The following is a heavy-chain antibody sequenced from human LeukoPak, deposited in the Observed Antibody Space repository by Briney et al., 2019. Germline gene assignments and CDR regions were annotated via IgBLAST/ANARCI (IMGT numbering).Heavy chain of an antibody. D-gene: IGHD6-13*01. CDR3: ATDSIAAAGTWGYYYYGMDV. J-gene: IGHJ6*04. V-gene: IGHV1-24*01. CDR2: FDPEDGET. Sequence: ASVKASCKVSGYTLTELSMHWVRQAPGKGLEWMGGFDPEDGETIYAQEFQGRVTMTEDTSTDTAYMELSSLRSEDTAVYYCATDSIAAAGTWGYYYYGMDVWGKGTTVTVSS. CDR1: GYTLTELS.